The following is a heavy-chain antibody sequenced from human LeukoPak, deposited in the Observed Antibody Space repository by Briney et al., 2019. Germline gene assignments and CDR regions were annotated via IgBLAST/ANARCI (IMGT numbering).Heavy chain of an antibody. CDR2: VNHSGST. D-gene: IGHD6-13*01. CDR1: GVSISSTSYY. CDR3: ARSAGLRIYYYYYYMDV. Sequence: PSETLSLTCTVSGVSISSTSYYWSWIRQPPGKGLEWIGEVNHSGSTNYNPSLKSRVTISVDTSKNQFSLKLSSVTAADTAVYYCARSAGLRIYYYYYYMDVWGKGTTVTISS. J-gene: IGHJ6*03. V-gene: IGHV4-39*07.